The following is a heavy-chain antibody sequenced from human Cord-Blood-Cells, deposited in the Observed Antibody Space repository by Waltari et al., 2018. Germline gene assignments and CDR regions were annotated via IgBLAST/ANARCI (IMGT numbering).Heavy chain of an antibody. J-gene: IGHJ5*02. V-gene: IGHV3-48*02. CDR1: GFTFSSYS. CDR3: AGVRGFDP. Sequence: EVQLVESGGGLVQPGGSLRLSCAASGFTFSSYSMNWVRQAPGKGLYGVSFLGSSDSTKYYAGLVKGRFTIPIDNAKNPLYLQMNSLGYEDTAVYYRAGVRGFDPWGQGTLVTVSS. CDR2: LGSSDSTK.